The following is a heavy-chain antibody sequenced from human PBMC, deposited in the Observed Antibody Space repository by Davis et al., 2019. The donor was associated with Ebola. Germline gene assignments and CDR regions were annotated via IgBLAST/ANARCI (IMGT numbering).Heavy chain of an antibody. Sequence: AVNVSCKASGYTFTGYYMHWVRQAPGQGLEWMGRINANSGGTNYAQKFQGRVTMTRDTSISTAYMELSRLRSDDTAVYYCAREGHSYGSYYLDYWGQGTLVTVSS. CDR2: INANSGGT. J-gene: IGHJ4*02. CDR3: AREGHSYGSYYLDY. D-gene: IGHD5-18*01. V-gene: IGHV1-2*06. CDR1: GYTFTGYY.